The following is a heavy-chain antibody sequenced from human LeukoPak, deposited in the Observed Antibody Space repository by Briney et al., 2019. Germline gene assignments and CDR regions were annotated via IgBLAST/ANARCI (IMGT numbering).Heavy chain of an antibody. CDR3: ARGESIAVAGTGHWFDP. CDR2: INHSGST. CDR1: GGSFSGYY. J-gene: IGHJ5*02. V-gene: IGHV4-34*01. D-gene: IGHD6-19*01. Sequence: SETLSLTCAVYGGSFSGYYWSWIRQPPGKGLEWIGEINHSGSTNYNPSLKSRVTISVDTSKNQFSLKLSSVTAADTGVYYCARGESIAVAGTGHWFDPWGQGTLVTVSS.